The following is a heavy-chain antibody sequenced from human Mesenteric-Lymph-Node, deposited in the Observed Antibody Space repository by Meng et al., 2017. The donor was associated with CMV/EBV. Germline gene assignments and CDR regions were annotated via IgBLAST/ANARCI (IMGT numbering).Heavy chain of an antibody. CDR3: ARDLVGRPSNWFDP. CDR2: ISTSGTTM. J-gene: IGHJ5*02. D-gene: IGHD2-15*01. Sequence: GGSLRLSCAASGFTFSSYEMNWVRQAPGKGLEWLPYISTSGTTMYYADSVKGRFTISRDNAKNSLYLQMNSLRAEDTAVYYCARDLVGRPSNWFDPWGQGTLVTVSS. V-gene: IGHV3-48*03. CDR1: GFTFSSYE.